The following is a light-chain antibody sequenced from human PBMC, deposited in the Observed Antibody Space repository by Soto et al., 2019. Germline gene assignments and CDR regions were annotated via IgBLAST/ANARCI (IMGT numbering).Light chain of an antibody. CDR1: QSVSSSY. Sequence: EIELTQSPGTLALSPGERATLAFRASQSVSSSYLAWYQQKPGQAPRLLIYGASSRATGIPDRFSGSGSGTDFTLTISRLEPEDFAVYYCQQYGSSPVTFGQGTKVDIK. V-gene: IGKV3-20*01. J-gene: IGKJ1*01. CDR2: GAS. CDR3: QQYGSSPVT.